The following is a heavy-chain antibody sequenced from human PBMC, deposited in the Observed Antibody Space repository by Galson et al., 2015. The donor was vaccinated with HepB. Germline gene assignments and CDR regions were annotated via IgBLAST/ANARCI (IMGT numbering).Heavy chain of an antibody. D-gene: IGHD3-16*01. CDR3: ARQGDSDNHYYYYGMDV. Sequence: SVKVSCKASGYTFTSYYMHWVRQAPGQGLEWMGIINPSGGSTSYAQKFQGRVTMTRDTSTSTVYMELSSLRSEDTAVYYCARQGDSDNHYYYYGMDVWGQGTTVTVSS. CDR2: INPSGGST. CDR1: GYTFTSYY. J-gene: IGHJ6*02. V-gene: IGHV1-46*01.